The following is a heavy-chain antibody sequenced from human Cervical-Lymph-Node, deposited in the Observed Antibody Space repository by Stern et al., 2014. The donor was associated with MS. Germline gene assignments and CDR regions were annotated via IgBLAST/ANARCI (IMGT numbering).Heavy chain of an antibody. CDR2: ISYSGNP. CDR1: GGSVSSGSRY. D-gene: IGHD3-3*01. CDR3: ARVTEFLRFFYPDY. J-gene: IGHJ4*02. V-gene: IGHV4-31*03. Sequence: VQLQESGPGLVKPSQTLSLTCTVSGGSVSSGSRYWSWIRQHPGKGLEWIGYISYSGNPYYSPSLHSRLTISMDTSKNQFSLKLRSVTAADTAIYYCARVTEFLRFFYPDYWGQGTLVTVSS.